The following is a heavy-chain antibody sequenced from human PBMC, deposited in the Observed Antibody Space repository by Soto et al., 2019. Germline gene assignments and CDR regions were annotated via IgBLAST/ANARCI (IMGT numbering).Heavy chain of an antibody. Sequence: QVQLVESGGGVVQPGRSLRLSCAASGFTFSSYGMHWVRQAPGKGLEWVAVISYDGSNKYYADSVKGRFTISRDNSKNTLYLQMNSLRAEDTGVYYCAKETSGYYRNDAFDIWGQGTMVTVSS. CDR1: GFTFSSYG. J-gene: IGHJ3*02. CDR3: AKETSGYYRNDAFDI. CDR2: ISYDGSNK. V-gene: IGHV3-30*18. D-gene: IGHD3-22*01.